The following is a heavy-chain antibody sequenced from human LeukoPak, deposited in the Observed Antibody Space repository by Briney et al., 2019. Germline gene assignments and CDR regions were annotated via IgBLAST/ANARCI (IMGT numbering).Heavy chain of an antibody. Sequence: PGGSLRLSCAASGFPFRNFWMSWARQAPGRGLEWVANIHPEGNEKYHVESVKGRFTISRDNAKSSLFLQMNGLRAEDTAVYYCARGDAFSGDHWGQGTLVTVSS. V-gene: IGHV3-7*04. CDR3: ARGDAFSGDH. CDR1: GFPFRNFW. J-gene: IGHJ4*02. CDR2: IHPEGNEK.